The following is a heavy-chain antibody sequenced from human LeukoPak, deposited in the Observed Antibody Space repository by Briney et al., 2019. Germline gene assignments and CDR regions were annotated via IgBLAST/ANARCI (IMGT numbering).Heavy chain of an antibody. CDR2: ISAYNGNT. J-gene: IGHJ4*02. V-gene: IGHV1-18*01. CDR1: GYTFTSYG. D-gene: IGHD6-13*01. Sequence: ASVKASCKASGYTFTSYGISWVRQAPGQGLEWMGWISAYNGNTNYAQKLQGRVTMTTDTSTSTAYMELRSLRSDDTAVYYCARVLAAAGTMALDYWGQGTLVTVSS. CDR3: ARVLAAAGTMALDY.